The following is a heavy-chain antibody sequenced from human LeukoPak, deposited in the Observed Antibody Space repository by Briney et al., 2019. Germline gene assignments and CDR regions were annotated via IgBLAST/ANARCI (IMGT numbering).Heavy chain of an antibody. V-gene: IGHV4-38-2*02. D-gene: IGHD3-22*01. CDR2: IHYSGST. Sequence: SETLSLTCTVSGYSISSGYYWGWIRQPPGKGLEWIGYIHYSGSTHYNPSLKSRVTISVDTSKNQFSLKLSSVTAADTAVYYCARGVVLIVVEPFDYWGQGTLVTVSS. CDR1: GYSISSGYY. J-gene: IGHJ4*02. CDR3: ARGVVLIVVEPFDY.